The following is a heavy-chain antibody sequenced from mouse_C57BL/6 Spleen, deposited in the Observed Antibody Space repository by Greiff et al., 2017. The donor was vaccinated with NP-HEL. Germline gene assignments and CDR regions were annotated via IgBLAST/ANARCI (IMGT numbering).Heavy chain of an antibody. J-gene: IGHJ3*01. CDR2: IDPNSGGT. V-gene: IGHV1-72*01. D-gene: IGHD1-1*01. CDR3: AREYYGSSLAY. Sequence: VQLQQSGAELVKPGASVKLSCKASGYTFTSYWMHWVKQRPGRGLEWIGRIDPNSGGTKYNEKFKSQATLTVDKPSNTAYMQLSILTSEDSAVYYCAREYYGSSLAYWGQGTLVTVSA. CDR1: GYTFTSYW.